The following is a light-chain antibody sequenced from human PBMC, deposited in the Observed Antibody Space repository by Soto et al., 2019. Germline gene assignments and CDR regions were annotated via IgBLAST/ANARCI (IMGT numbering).Light chain of an antibody. Sequence: QSALTQPPSASGSPGQSVAISCSGTSSDVGGYNYVSWYQQHPGKAPKLMIYDVNKRHSGVPDRFSGCKSGNTASLTVSGLQAEDEADYYCISYAGSNKPAFGGGTKLTVL. V-gene: IGLV2-8*01. CDR2: DVN. CDR3: ISYAGSNKPA. CDR1: SSDVGGYNY. J-gene: IGLJ2*01.